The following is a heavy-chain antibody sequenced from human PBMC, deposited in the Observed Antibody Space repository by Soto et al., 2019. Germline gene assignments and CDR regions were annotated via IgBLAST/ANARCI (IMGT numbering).Heavy chain of an antibody. V-gene: IGHV3-23*01. D-gene: IGHD4-17*01. CDR3: ASEYGDYSPGAFDI. Sequence: EVQLLESGGDLVQPGGSLRLSCAASGFTFSSYAMTWVRQAPEKRLEWVSTISGSGGSTYYADSVKGRFTISRDNSKNTLYLQLNSLRAEDTAVYYCASEYGDYSPGAFDIWGQGSMVTVSS. CDR1: GFTFSSYA. CDR2: ISGSGGST. J-gene: IGHJ3*02.